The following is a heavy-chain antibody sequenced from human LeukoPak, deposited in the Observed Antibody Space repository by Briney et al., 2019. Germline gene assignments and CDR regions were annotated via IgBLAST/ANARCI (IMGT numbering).Heavy chain of an antibody. J-gene: IGHJ4*02. CDR2: ISGSGGST. CDR1: GFTFSSYG. V-gene: IGHV3-23*01. D-gene: IGHD3-22*01. Sequence: GGSLRLSCAASGFTFSSYGMSWVRQAPGKGLEWVSAISGSGGSTYYADSVKGRFTISRDNSKNTLYLQMNSLRAEDTAVYYCESWRWDSSGYYFSHWGQGTLVTVSS. CDR3: ESWRWDSSGYYFSH.